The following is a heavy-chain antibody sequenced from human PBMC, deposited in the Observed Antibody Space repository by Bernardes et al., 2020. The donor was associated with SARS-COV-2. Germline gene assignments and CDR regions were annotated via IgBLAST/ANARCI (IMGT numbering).Heavy chain of an antibody. J-gene: IGHJ6*02. CDR3: ARHSLLPYSGSYYYYYGMDV. D-gene: IGHD1-26*01. CDR2: IHPGDSDT. Sequence: GESLKISCKGSGYSFTSYWIGWVRQMPGKGLEWMGIIHPGDSDTRYSPSFQGQVTIPADKSISTAYLQWSSLKASDTAMYYCARHSLLPYSGSYYYYYGMDVWGQGTTVTVSS. CDR1: GYSFTSYW. V-gene: IGHV5-51*01.